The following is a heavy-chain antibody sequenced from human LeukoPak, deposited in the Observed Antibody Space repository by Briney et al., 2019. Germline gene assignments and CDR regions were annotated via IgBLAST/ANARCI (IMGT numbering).Heavy chain of an antibody. D-gene: IGHD6-6*01. CDR3: AREARKFEYSSSSDVDY. J-gene: IGHJ4*02. CDR2: INPSGGST. V-gene: IGHV1-46*01. Sequence: ASVKVSCKASGYTFTSYYMHWVRQAPGQGLEWMGIINPSGGSTSYAQKLQGRVTMTTDTSTSTAYMELRSLRSDDTAVYYCAREARKFEYSSSSDVDYWGQGTLVTVSS. CDR1: GYTFTSYY.